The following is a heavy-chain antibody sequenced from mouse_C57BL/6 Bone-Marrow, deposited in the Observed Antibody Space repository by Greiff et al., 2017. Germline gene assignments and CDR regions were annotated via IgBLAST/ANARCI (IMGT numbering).Heavy chain of an antibody. CDR1: GFTFSSYA. V-gene: IGHV5-4*03. CDR3: ARVLGPWSAY. D-gene: IGHD4-1*01. CDR2: ISDGGSYT. J-gene: IGHJ3*01. Sequence: EVMLVESGGGLVKPGGSLKLSCAASGFTFSSYAMSWVRQTPEKRLEWVATISDGGSYTYYPDNVKGRFTISRDNAKNNLYLQMSHLKSEDTAMXYCARVLGPWSAYWGQGTLVTVSA.